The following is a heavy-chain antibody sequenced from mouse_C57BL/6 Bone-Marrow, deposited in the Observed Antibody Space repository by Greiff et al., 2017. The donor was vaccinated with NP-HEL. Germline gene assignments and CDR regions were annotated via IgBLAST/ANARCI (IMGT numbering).Heavy chain of an antibody. CDR3: ATIYYGNYAWFAY. CDR2: IWGVGST. J-gene: IGHJ3*01. V-gene: IGHV2-6*01. Sequence: VHLVESGPGLVAPSQSLSITCTVSGFSLTSLGVDWVRQSPGTGLEWLGVIWGVGSTNYHSALKSRLSISKDNSRSQVFLRMSSLQTDDTAMYYCATIYYGNYAWFAYGGQGTLVTVSA. D-gene: IGHD2-1*01. CDR1: GFSLTSLG.